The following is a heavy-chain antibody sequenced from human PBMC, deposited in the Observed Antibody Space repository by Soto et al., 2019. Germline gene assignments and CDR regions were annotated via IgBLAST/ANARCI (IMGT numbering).Heavy chain of an antibody. J-gene: IGHJ6*02. CDR3: ARQTLLPYYGMDV. V-gene: IGHV4-59*08. D-gene: IGHD1-26*01. CDR2: IYYSGST. Sequence: QVQLQESGPGLVKPSETLSLTCTVSGGSISSYYWSWIRQPPGKGLEWIGYIYYSGSTNYNPSLTSRVTISVHTSKNQFSLKLSSVTAADTAVYYCARQTLLPYYGMDVWGQGTTVTVSS. CDR1: GGSISSYY.